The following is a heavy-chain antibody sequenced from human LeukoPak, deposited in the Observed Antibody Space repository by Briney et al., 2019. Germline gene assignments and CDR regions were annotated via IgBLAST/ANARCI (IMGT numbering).Heavy chain of an antibody. D-gene: IGHD3-10*01. J-gene: IGHJ4*02. CDR2: IRYDGSNK. V-gene: IGHV3-30*02. Sequence: GGSLRLSCAASGFTFSNYGMHWVRQAPGMGLEWVTFIRYDGSNKFIADSVKGRSTISRDNSKNTLYLQMDSLRVEDTAVYYCAKHDFYGAGSLGSHWGQGTLVTVSS. CDR1: GFTFSNYG. CDR3: AKHDFYGAGSLGSH.